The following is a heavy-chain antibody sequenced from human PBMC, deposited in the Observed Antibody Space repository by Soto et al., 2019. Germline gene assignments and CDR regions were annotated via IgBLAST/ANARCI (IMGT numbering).Heavy chain of an antibody. Sequence: PSETLSLTCTVSGGSISSYYWSWIRQPPGKGLEWIGHIYYSGSTSYNSSLKSRVTISVDTSKKQFSLKLSSVTAADTAVYYCARDLGGTTVTAAGSGWFDPWGQGNLVTVSS. J-gene: IGHJ5*02. CDR3: ARDLGGTTVTAAGSGWFDP. CDR1: GGSISSYY. V-gene: IGHV4-59*01. CDR2: IYYSGST. D-gene: IGHD6-13*01.